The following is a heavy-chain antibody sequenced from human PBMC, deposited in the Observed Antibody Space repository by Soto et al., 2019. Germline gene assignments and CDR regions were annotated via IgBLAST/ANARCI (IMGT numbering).Heavy chain of an antibody. CDR2: IYHTGST. CDR3: ARATGTLRSRNCDY. D-gene: IGHD1-1*01. V-gene: IGHV4-31*03. Sequence: PSEPLSLTCSVSAGSLITVGHYCPWARQPPGKGLEWIGSIYHTGSTYYSKSLRSRLTMSVDTSKSQFSLRLSSVTAADTAVYYCARATGTLRSRNCDYWGQGSLVTVS. J-gene: IGHJ4*02. CDR1: AGSLITVGHY.